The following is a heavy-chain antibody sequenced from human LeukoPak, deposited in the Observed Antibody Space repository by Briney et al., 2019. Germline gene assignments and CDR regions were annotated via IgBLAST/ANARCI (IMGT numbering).Heavy chain of an antibody. CDR3: AGQGYDFWSGYGYYFDY. CDR2: IYTSGST. J-gene: IGHJ4*02. D-gene: IGHD3-3*01. V-gene: IGHV4-61*02. CDR1: GGSISSGSYH. Sequence: SQTLSLTCTVSGGSISSGSYHWSWIRQPAGKGLEWIGRIYTSGSTNYNPSLKSRVTISVDTSKNQFSLKLSSVTAADTTVYYCAGQGYDFWSGYGYYFDYWGQGTLVTVSS.